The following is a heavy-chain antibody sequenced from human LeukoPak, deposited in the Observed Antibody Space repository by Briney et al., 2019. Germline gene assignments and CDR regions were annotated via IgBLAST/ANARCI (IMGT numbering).Heavy chain of an antibody. CDR3: ARASGYSSSWAAFDI. CDR2: GVYSGTT. D-gene: IGHD6-13*01. J-gene: IGHJ3*02. V-gene: IGHV4-59*01. Sequence: SETLSLTCSVSRGSIRSYYWSWVRQPPGKGLEWIGYGVYSGTTKYSPSLKSRVTISVDTSKNQFSLKLSSVTAADTAVYYCARASGYSSSWAAFDIWGQGTMVTVSS. CDR1: RGSIRSYY.